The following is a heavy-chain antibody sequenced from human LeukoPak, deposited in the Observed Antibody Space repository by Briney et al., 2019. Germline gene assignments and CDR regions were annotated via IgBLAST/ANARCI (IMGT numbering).Heavy chain of an antibody. CDR2: INTDGTVT. J-gene: IGHJ3*02. Sequence: GGSLRLSCAASGFTFSKYWMLWVRQAPGKGLESVSRINTDGTVTTYADSVKGRFTISRDNAKNSLFLQMNSLRAEDTAVYYCVSGNDPDYVWGTYRLDAFDIWGEGTMVIVSS. D-gene: IGHD3-16*02. V-gene: IGHV3-74*01. CDR3: VSGNDPDYVWGTYRLDAFDI. CDR1: GFTFSKYW.